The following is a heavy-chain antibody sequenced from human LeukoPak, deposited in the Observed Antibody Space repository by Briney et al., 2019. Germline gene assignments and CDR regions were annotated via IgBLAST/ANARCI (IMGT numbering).Heavy chain of an antibody. CDR3: AREGRQGTGGWYYFDY. J-gene: IGHJ4*02. V-gene: IGHV1-18*01. CDR1: GYTFTSYG. CDR2: ISAYNGNT. Sequence: ASVKVSCKASGYTFTSYGISWVRQAPGQGLEWMGWISAYNGNTNYAQMLQGRVTMTTDTSTSTAYMELRSLRSDDTAVYYCAREGRQGTGGWYYFDYWGQGTLVTVSS. D-gene: IGHD2-8*02.